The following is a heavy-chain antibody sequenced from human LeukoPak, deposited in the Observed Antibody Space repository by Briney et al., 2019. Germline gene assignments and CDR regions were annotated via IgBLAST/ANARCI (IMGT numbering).Heavy chain of an antibody. Sequence: GGSLRLSCTASGFTFSIYAVNWVGQAPGKGRGWVSVIFGNGAGTNYADSVKGRFTISRDNSKNTLYLQMNSLRAEDTAVYYCAKDRIPDGFYSIDHWGQGVLVTVSS. D-gene: IGHD3-3*01. J-gene: IGHJ4*02. CDR2: IFGNGAGT. CDR1: GFTFSIYA. V-gene: IGHV3-23*01. CDR3: AKDRIPDGFYSIDH.